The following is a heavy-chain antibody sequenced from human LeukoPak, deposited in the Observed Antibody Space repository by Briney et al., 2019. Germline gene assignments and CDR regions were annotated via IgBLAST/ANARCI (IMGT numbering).Heavy chain of an antibody. J-gene: IGHJ6*02. CDR3: ARDDLLYSVHYGMDV. D-gene: IGHD3-10*02. V-gene: IGHV4-4*07. CDR1: GGSISSYY. Sequence: SETLSPSCIVSGGSISSYYWSWIRLSAGKGLEWIGRVYNSGNINYNPSLKSRVTMSVDTSKNQVSLRLSSVTAADTAVYYCARDDLLYSVHYGMDVWGQGTTVTVSS. CDR2: VYNSGNI.